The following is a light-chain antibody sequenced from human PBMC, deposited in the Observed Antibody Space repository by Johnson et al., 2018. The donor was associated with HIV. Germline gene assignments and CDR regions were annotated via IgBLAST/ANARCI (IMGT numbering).Light chain of an antibody. V-gene: IGLV1-51*01. CDR3: GTWDSSLTTSYV. CDR1: SSKIGNNY. CDR2: DNN. J-gene: IGLJ1*01. Sequence: QSVLTQPPSVSAAPGQKVTISCSGSSSKIGNNYVSWYQQLPGTAPKLLIYDNNKRPSGIPDRFSGSKSGTSATLGITGLQTGDEADYYCGTWDSSLTTSYVFGTGTKVIVV.